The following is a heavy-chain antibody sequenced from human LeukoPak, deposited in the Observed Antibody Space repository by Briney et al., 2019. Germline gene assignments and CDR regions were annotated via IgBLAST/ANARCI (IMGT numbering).Heavy chain of an antibody. CDR1: GYTFTTYG. Sequence: ASVKVSCKASGYTFTTYGVTWVRQATGQGLEWMGWMNPNSANTGYAQKFQGRVTMTRNTSISTAYMELSSLRSEDTAVYYCATGDIGAFDIWGQGTMVTVSS. CDR2: MNPNSANT. V-gene: IGHV1-8*02. J-gene: IGHJ3*02. CDR3: ATGDIGAFDI. D-gene: IGHD2-15*01.